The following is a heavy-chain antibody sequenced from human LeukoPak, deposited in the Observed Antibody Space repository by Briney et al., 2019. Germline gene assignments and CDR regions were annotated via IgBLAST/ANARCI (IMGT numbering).Heavy chain of an antibody. CDR2: ISYDGSNK. CDR1: GFTFSSYA. V-gene: IGHV3-30*04. D-gene: IGHD3-10*01. J-gene: IGHJ3*02. Sequence: GRSLRLSCAASGFTFSSYAMHWVRQAPGKGLEWVAVISYDGSNKYYADSVKGRFTISRDNSKNTLYLQMNSLRAEDTAVYYCAKTSSYGSGSYKRAFDIWGQGTMVTVSS. CDR3: AKTSSYGSGSYKRAFDI.